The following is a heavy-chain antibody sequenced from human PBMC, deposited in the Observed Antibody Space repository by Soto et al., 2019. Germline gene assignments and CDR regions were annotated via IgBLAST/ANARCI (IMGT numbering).Heavy chain of an antibody. CDR1: GYTFTGYY. V-gene: IGHV1-2*02. CDR3: YREDYFLGSDY. Sequence: GASVKVSCKASGYTFTGYYMHWVRQAPGQGLGWMGWINPNSGGTNYAQKFQDRVTMTRDTSTRTAYMELSSLRSEDTAVYYCYREDYFLGSDYWGQGTLVTVSS. J-gene: IGHJ4*02. CDR2: INPNSGGT. D-gene: IGHD3-3*01.